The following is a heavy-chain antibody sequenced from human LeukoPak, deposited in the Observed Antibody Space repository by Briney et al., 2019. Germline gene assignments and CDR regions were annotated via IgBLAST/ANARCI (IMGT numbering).Heavy chain of an antibody. J-gene: IGHJ5*02. CDR2: IRYDGSNK. D-gene: IGHD3-22*01. CDR3: ARASSSGYRNNWFDP. V-gene: IGHV3-30*02. Sequence: GGSLRLSCAASGFTFSSYGMHWVRQAPGKGLEWVAFIRYDGSNKYYADSVKGRFTISRDNSKNTLYLQMSSLRTEDTAVYYCARASSSGYRNNWFDPWGQGTLVTVSS. CDR1: GFTFSSYG.